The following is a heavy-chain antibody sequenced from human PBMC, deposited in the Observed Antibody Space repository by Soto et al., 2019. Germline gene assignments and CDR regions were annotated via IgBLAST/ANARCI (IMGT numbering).Heavy chain of an antibody. Sequence: EVNLLESGGGVVQPGESLRISCVGSGFTFKNYAMTWVRQPPGKGLEWVSGTTGSGANKHYADSVRGRFTISRDNSKKTLYLEMKSLRVEDTAVYYCAKDGDFGEDGPAEYFEHWGQGTLVTVSS. J-gene: IGHJ1*01. CDR3: AKDGDFGEDGPAEYFEH. V-gene: IGHV3-23*01. CDR1: GFTFKNYA. CDR2: TTGSGANK. D-gene: IGHD4-17*01.